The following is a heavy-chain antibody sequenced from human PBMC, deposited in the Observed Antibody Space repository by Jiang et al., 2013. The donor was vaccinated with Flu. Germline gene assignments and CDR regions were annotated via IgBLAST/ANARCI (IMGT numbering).Heavy chain of an antibody. V-gene: IGHV1-69*06. Sequence: SGAEVKKPGSSVKVSCKASGGTFSSYAISWVRQAPGQGLEWMGGIIPMFGTANYAQKFQGRVTITADKPTSTAYMELSRLRSEDTAVYYCARGPWEGSGMDVWGQGTTVTVSS. CDR1: GGTFSSYA. CDR2: IIPMFGTA. D-gene: IGHD1-26*01. CDR3: ARGPWEGSGMDV. J-gene: IGHJ6*02.